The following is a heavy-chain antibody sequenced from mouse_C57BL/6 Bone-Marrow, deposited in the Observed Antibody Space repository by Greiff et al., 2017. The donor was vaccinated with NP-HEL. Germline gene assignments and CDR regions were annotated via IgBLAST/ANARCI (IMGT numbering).Heavy chain of an antibody. CDR2: IHPSVSDT. J-gene: IGHJ1*03. D-gene: IGHD1-1*01. Sequence: QVQLQQPGAELVKPGASVKVSCKASGYTFTSSWMHWVKQRPGQGLEWIGRIHPSVSDTNYNQKFKGKAPLTVDKSSSTAYMQLSNLTSADSAVYDCAIGGNYYGSSSHWYFDVWGTGTTVTVSS. CDR3: AIGGNYYGSSSHWYFDV. CDR1: GYTFTSSW. V-gene: IGHV1-74*01.